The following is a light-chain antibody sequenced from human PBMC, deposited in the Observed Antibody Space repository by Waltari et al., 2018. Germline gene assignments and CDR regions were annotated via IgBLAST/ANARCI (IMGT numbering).Light chain of an antibody. CDR2: DTS. V-gene: IGKV3-20*01. CDR3: QQYSASPHVT. J-gene: IGKJ5*01. Sequence: VLTQSPGTLSLSPGERATLSCRASQSVSGNYLAWYQQKPGQSPRLLIYDTSTRATGIPDRFRGSGSGTDFTLTINILEPEDFAVYFCQQYSASPHVTFGQGTRLEIK. CDR1: QSVSGNY.